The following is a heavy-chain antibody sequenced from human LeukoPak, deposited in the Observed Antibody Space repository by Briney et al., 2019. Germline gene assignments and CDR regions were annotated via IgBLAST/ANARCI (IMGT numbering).Heavy chain of an antibody. CDR3: ARFPSESSGAYYDYFLH. V-gene: IGHV4-39*01. D-gene: IGHD2-21*01. J-gene: IGHJ1*01. CDR2: IYYSGST. Sequence: SETLSLTCTVSGGSISSSRDYWAWIRQPPGKGLEWIANIYYSGSTYYSPSLKSRVTISVDTSKNQFFLKLSSVTAADTAVYYCARFPSESSGAYYDYFLHWGPGTLVAVSS. CDR1: GGSISSSRDY.